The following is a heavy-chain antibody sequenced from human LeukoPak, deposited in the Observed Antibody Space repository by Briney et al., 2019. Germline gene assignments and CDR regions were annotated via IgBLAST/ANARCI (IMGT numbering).Heavy chain of an antibody. CDR2: IYTSGST. D-gene: IGHD3-3*01. V-gene: IGHV4-4*07. J-gene: IGHJ6*03. CDR3: ARLSRSGYYMDV. CDR1: GGSISSYY. Sequence: SETLSLTCTVSGGSISSYYWSWIRQPAGKGLEWIGRIYTSGSTNYNPSLKSRVTISVDKSKNRFSLKLSSVTAADTAVYYCARLSRSGYYMDVWGKGTTVTVSS.